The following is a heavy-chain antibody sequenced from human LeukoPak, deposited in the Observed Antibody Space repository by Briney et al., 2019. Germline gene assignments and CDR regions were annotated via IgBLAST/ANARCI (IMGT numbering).Heavy chain of an antibody. CDR3: ARGYGGNLNWFDP. V-gene: IGHV4-59*12. D-gene: IGHD4-23*01. CDR1: GGSISSYY. Sequence: SETLSLTCTVSGGSISSYYWSWIRQPPGKGLEWIGYIYYSGSTNYNPSLKSRVTISVDRSKNQFSLKLSSVTAADTAVYYCARGYGGNLNWFDPWGQGTLVTVSS. J-gene: IGHJ5*02. CDR2: IYYSGST.